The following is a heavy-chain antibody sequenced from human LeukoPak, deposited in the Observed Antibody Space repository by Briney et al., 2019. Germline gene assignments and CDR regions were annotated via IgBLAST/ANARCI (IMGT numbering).Heavy chain of an antibody. Sequence: GGSLRLSCVAPGFTFSNYWMHWVRQPPGKGLVWVSRIYVDGRTTNYADSVKGRFTISRDNAKNTVYLEMNSLSVEDTATYYCIRDFRSADLWGQGTLVTVTS. CDR2: IYVDGRTT. CDR3: IRDFRSADL. CDR1: GFTFSNYW. J-gene: IGHJ5*02. V-gene: IGHV3-74*01.